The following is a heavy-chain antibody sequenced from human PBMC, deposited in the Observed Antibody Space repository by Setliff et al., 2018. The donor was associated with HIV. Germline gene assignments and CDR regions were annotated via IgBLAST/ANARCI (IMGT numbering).Heavy chain of an antibody. CDR2: ISSGGISK. V-gene: IGHV3-30*07. CDR3: ARDPHPNGGSEDAFDI. Sequence: PGGSLRLSCAAFGFTVHWVRQAPGKGLEWVSAISSGGISKYYAESVKGRFTISRDNSKNTVYLQMDSLRGEDTAVYYCARDPHPNGGSEDAFDIWGQGTMVTVSS. J-gene: IGHJ3*02. D-gene: IGHD7-27*01. CDR1: GFT.